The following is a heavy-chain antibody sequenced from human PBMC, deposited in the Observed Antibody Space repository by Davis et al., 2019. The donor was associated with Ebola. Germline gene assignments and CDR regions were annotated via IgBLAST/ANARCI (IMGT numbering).Heavy chain of an antibody. V-gene: IGHV3-23*01. D-gene: IGHD2/OR15-2a*01. CDR3: AKDNRNIWSEV. CDR2: GTSADT. CDR1: GFTFSSYA. Sequence: GESLKISCAASGFTFSSYAMSWVRQAPGKGLEWVSTYGTSADTYYADSVKGRFTISRDNSKNTLYLQMNGLRVEDTAIYYCAKDNRNIWSEVWGQGTMATVSS. J-gene: IGHJ3*01.